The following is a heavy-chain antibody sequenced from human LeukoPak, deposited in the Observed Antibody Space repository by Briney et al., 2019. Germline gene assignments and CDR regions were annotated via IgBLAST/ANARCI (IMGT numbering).Heavy chain of an antibody. CDR1: GGSISSGDYY. CDR3: AIVLSRGWAGFDY. V-gene: IGHV4-61*08. Sequence: SQTLSLTCTVSGGSISSGDYYWSWIRQPPGKGLEWIAHIYYSGTTNYNPSLKSRVTISLDSSKNQFSLKLTSVTAADTAVYYCAIVLSRGWAGFDYWGQGALVTVSS. J-gene: IGHJ4*02. D-gene: IGHD6-19*01. CDR2: IYYSGTT.